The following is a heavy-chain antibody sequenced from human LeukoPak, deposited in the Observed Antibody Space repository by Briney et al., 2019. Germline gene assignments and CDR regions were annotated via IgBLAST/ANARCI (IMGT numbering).Heavy chain of an antibody. Sequence: GGSLRLSCAASGFTFSSYGMHWVRQAPGKGLEWVAVISYDGSNKYYAESVKGRFTISRDNSKNTLYLQMNSLRGEDSAVYSCAKDYYDSSEYYYGMDVWGQGTTVTVSS. CDR1: GFTFSSYG. J-gene: IGHJ6*02. CDR3: AKDYYDSSEYYYGMDV. V-gene: IGHV3-30*18. D-gene: IGHD3-22*01. CDR2: ISYDGSNK.